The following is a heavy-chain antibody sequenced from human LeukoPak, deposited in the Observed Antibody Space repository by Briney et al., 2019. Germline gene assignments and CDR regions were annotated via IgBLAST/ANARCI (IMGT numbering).Heavy chain of an antibody. CDR1: GGSISNYY. Sequence: SETLSLTCIVSGGSISNYYWNWIRQPPGKGLEWVGYIFYTGGTNYNPSLKSRVAISEDTSKNQFSLKLTSVTAADTAVYYCARASWAYSPFDSWGQGTLVTVSS. CDR2: IFYTGGT. V-gene: IGHV4-59*01. CDR3: ARASWAYSPFDS. D-gene: IGHD2-21*01. J-gene: IGHJ4*02.